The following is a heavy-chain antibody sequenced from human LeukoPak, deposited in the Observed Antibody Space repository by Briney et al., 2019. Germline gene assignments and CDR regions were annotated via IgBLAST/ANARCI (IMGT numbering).Heavy chain of an antibody. CDR1: GYSFTSYW. Sequence: GESLEISCKGSGYSFTSYWIGWVRQLPGKGLEWMGIIYPGDSDTRYSPSFQGQVTISADKSISTAYLQWSSLKASDTAMYYCARLVSLYSSSNLHWFDPWGQGTLVTVSS. V-gene: IGHV5-51*01. D-gene: IGHD6-6*01. CDR3: ARLVSLYSSSNLHWFDP. J-gene: IGHJ5*02. CDR2: IYPGDSDT.